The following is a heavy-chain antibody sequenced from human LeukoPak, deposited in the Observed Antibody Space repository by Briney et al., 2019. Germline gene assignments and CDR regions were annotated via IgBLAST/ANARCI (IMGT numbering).Heavy chain of an antibody. D-gene: IGHD3-16*02. Sequence: SETLSLTCAVYGGSFSGYYWSWIRQPPGKGLEWIGEINHSGSTNCNPSLKSRVTISVDTSKNQFSLKLNSVTAADTAVYYCARAPADDYVWGSYRSCFDYWGQGTLVTVSS. V-gene: IGHV4-34*01. CDR1: GGSFSGYY. CDR3: ARAPADDYVWGSYRSCFDY. CDR2: INHSGST. J-gene: IGHJ4*02.